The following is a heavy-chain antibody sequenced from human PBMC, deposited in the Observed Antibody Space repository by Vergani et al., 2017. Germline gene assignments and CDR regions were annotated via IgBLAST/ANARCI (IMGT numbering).Heavy chain of an antibody. CDR3: ARERIMLFGVVVHDAFGI. CDR2: IIPLFGTV. V-gene: IGHV1-69*01. D-gene: IGHD3-3*01. CDR1: GGSFRSYV. J-gene: IGHJ3*02. Sequence: QVQLVQSGAEVKKPGSSVKVSCKASGGSFRSYVFNWVRQAPGQRLEWMGGIIPLFGTVNYAQKSQGRVTITADESTSTAYMELSRLRSNDTAVYYCARERIMLFGVVVHDAFGIWGQGTMVTVSS.